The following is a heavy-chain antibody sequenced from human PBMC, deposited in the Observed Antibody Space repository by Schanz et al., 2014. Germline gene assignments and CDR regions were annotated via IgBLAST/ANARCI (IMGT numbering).Heavy chain of an antibody. V-gene: IGHV3-7*01. J-gene: IGHJ4*02. CDR2: IKQDGSEK. CDR1: GFIFSNSW. Sequence: EVQLVESGGGLVQPGGSLRLSCAASGFIFSNSWMSWVRQAPGKGLEWLANIKQDGSEKYYVDSVKGRFTISRDNAKNSLYLQMNSLTAEYTAVYYCARGVRIDYWGQGTLVTVSS. D-gene: IGHD3-3*01. CDR3: ARGVRIDY.